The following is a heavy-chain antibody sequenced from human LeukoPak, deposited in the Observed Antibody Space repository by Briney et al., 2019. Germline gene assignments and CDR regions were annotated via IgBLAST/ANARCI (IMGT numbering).Heavy chain of an antibody. CDR2: INHSGST. J-gene: IGHJ4*02. CDR3: ARARAGHFDY. V-gene: IGHV4-34*01. CDR1: GGSFSGYY. Sequence: SETLSLTCAVYGGSFSGYYWSWIRQPPGKGLEWIGEINHSGSTNYNPSLKSRVTTSVDTSKNQFSLKLSSVTAADTAVYYCARARAGHFDYWGQGTLVTVSS.